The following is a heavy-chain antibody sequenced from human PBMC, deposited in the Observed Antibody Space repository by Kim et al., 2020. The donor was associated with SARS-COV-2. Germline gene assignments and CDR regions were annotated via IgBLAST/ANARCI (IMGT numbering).Heavy chain of an antibody. CDR2: INHGGST. D-gene: IGHD3-16*01. CDR1: GGSFSAYY. CDR3: ALGQWDPRLHY. Sequence: SETLSLTCVVYGGSFSAYYWTWMRRAPGKGLEWIGEINHGGSTNYNPSLQRRVTISQDASKTQFSLKMDSVTAADKGLYYCALGQWDPRLHYWGQGTLVT. V-gene: IGHV4-34*01. J-gene: IGHJ4*02.